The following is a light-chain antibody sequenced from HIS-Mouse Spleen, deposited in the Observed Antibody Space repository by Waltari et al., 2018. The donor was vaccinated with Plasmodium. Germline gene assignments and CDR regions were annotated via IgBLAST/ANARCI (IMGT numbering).Light chain of an antibody. Sequence: EIVMTQSPATLSVSPGERATLSCRASQSVSSNLAWYQQKPGQAHRLLIYGASTRATGSPARFSGSGSGTEFTLTISSMQSEDFAVYYCQQYNNWPPTWTFGQGTKVEIK. CDR1: QSVSSN. V-gene: IGKV3-15*01. CDR2: GAS. CDR3: QQYNNWPPTWT. J-gene: IGKJ1*01.